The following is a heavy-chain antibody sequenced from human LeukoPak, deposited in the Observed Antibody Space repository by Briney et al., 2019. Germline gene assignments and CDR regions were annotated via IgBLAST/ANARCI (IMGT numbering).Heavy chain of an antibody. V-gene: IGHV3-48*01. CDR2: ISGGSSTM. J-gene: IGHJ6*03. D-gene: IGHD3-9*01. CDR1: GFTFSDYS. CDR3: ARDRGQTGYYWSYYYYMDV. Sequence: PGGSLRLSCAAFGFTFSDYSMNSVRQAPGKGLEWASYISGGSSTMYYADSVKGRFTISRDNAKNSLYLQMNSLRAEDTAVYYCARDRGQTGYYWSYYYYMDVWGIGTTVTVS.